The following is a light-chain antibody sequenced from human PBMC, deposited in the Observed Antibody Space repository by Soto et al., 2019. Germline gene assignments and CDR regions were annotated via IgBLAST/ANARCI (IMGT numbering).Light chain of an antibody. CDR3: QQYGSSPVP. V-gene: IGKV3-20*01. CDR2: GAS. J-gene: IGKJ5*01. CDR1: QSVSSTY. Sequence: EIVLTQSPGTLSLSPGERATLSCRASQSVSSTYLAWYQQKPGQPPRLLIYGASSRATGIPDRFSGSGSGTDFTLTITRLESEDFAVYYCQQYGSSPVPFGQGTRLDIK.